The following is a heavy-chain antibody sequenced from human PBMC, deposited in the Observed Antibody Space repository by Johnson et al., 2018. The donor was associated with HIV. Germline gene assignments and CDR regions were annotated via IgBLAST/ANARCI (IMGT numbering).Heavy chain of an antibody. D-gene: IGHD3-16*01. V-gene: IGHV3-7*01. CDR2: IKQDGSEK. Sequence: VQLVESGGVLVQPGGSLRLSCAASGFTFSSYWMSWVRQAPGQGLEWVANIKQDGSEKYYVDSVKGRFTISRDNAKNSLYLKMNSLRAEDTAVYYCARDMMGNSDDAFDIWGQGTMVIVSS. CDR1: GFTFSSYW. J-gene: IGHJ3*02. CDR3: ARDMMGNSDDAFDI.